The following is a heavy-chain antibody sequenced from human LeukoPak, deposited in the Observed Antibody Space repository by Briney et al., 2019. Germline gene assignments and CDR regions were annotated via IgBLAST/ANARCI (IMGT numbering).Heavy chain of an antibody. CDR1: GFTFSSYW. CDR3: AKDPRAHTYGWSWRYFDY. V-gene: IGHV3-74*01. J-gene: IGHJ4*02. Sequence: PGGSLRLSCAASGFTFSSYWMHWVRQAPGKGLVWVSRINSDGSSTSCADSVKGRFTISRDNAKNTLYLQMNSLRAEDTAVYYCAKDPRAHTYGWSWRYFDYWGQGTLVTVSS. CDR2: INSDGSST. D-gene: IGHD5-18*01.